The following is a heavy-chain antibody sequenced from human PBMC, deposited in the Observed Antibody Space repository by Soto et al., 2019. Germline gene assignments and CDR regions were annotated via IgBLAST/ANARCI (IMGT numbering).Heavy chain of an antibody. D-gene: IGHD2-21*02. CDR3: ASAIVVVTASYWYFDL. J-gene: IGHJ2*01. Sequence: QVQLVQSGAEVKKPGSSVKVSCKASGGTFSSYTISWVRQAPGQGLEWMGRIIPILGIANYAQKCQGRVTITXAKXTXTAYMALSSLSSEDTAVYYCASAIVVVTASYWYFDLWGRGTLVTVSS. CDR1: GGTFSSYT. V-gene: IGHV1-69*02. CDR2: IIPILGIA.